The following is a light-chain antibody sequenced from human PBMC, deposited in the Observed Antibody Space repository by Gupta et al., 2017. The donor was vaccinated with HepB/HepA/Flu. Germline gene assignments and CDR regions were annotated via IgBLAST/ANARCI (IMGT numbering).Light chain of an antibody. CDR2: GAS. V-gene: IGKV3-15*01. CDR3: QQYNNWLIT. CDR1: QSVSNN. Sequence: EIVMTQSPATLSVSPGERATLSCRTSQSVSNNLAWYQQKPGQAPRLLIYGASTRTTGIPARFSGAGSGTQFTLTISSLQSEDFAVYYCQQYNNWLITFGQGTRLESK. J-gene: IGKJ5*01.